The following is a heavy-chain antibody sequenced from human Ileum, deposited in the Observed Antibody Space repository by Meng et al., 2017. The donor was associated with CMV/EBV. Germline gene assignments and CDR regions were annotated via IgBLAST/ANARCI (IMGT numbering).Heavy chain of an antibody. CDR3: ARVPQLWTYYYGMDV. CDR2: ISSNSRYT. J-gene: IGHJ6*02. Sequence: GESLKISCGVSGFTFSNYYMNWVHQAPGKGLEWVSTISSNSRYTYYADSVKGRLTISRDNANNSLFLQMNSLRAEDTAVYYCARVPQLWTYYYGMDVWGQGTTVTVSS. CDR1: GFTFSNYY. V-gene: IGHV3-21*01. D-gene: IGHD5-18*01.